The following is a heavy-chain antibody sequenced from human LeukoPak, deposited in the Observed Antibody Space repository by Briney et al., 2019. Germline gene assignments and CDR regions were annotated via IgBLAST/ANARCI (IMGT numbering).Heavy chain of an antibody. CDR1: GFTFSSYS. CDR2: ISSSSSYI. J-gene: IGHJ4*02. Sequence: PGGSLRLSCAASGFTFSSYSMNWVRQAPGKGLEWVSSISSSSSYIYYADSVKGRFTISRDNAKNSLYLQMNSLGAEDTAVYYCARMAAVDPLSAFDYWGQGTLVTVSS. CDR3: ARMAAVDPLSAFDY. D-gene: IGHD6-13*01. V-gene: IGHV3-21*01.